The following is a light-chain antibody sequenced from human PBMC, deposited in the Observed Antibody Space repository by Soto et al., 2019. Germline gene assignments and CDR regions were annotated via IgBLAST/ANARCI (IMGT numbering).Light chain of an antibody. CDR2: TDN. J-gene: IGLJ1*01. CDR3: QSYDSSLSGAV. V-gene: IGLV1-40*01. Sequence: QSVLTQPPSVSGAPGQRVTIPCTGSSSNIGEGFDVHWYQHLPGTAPKLLIYTDNHRPAGVPDRFSGSRSGASASLAITGLQAEDEADYYCQSYDSSLSGAVFGSGTKLTVL. CDR1: SSNIGEGFD.